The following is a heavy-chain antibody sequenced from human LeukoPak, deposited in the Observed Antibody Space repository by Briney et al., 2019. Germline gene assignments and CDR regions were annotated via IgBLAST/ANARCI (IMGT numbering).Heavy chain of an antibody. CDR1: GGSFSGYS. CDR2: FNHSGST. CDR3: ARAPRYYDYVWGSYRPDYFDY. D-gene: IGHD3-16*02. J-gene: IGHJ4*02. V-gene: IGHV4-34*01. Sequence: PSETLSLNCAVYGGSFSGYSWTWIRQPPGKGLEWIGEFNHSGSTYYNPSLKSRVTISVDTSKNQFSLKLSSVTAADTAVYYCARAPRYYDYVWGSYRPDYFDYWGQGTLVTVSS.